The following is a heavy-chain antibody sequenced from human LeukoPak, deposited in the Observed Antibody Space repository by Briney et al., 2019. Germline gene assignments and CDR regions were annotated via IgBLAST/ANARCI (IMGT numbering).Heavy chain of an antibody. D-gene: IGHD3-10*01. V-gene: IGHV3-23*01. CDR1: GFTFSSYA. J-gene: IGHJ4*02. CDR3: ARDRLPITMVRGVTIDY. Sequence: GGSLRLSCAASGFTFSSYAMSWVRQAPGKGLEWVSAISGSGGSTYYADSVKGRFTISRDNSKNTLYLQMNSLRAEDTAVYYCARDRLPITMVRGVTIDYWGQGTLVTVSS. CDR2: ISGSGGST.